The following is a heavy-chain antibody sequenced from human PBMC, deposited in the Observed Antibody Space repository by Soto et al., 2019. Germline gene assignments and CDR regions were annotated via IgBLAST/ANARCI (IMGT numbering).Heavy chain of an antibody. CDR3: QGGDF. CDR1: GGSFRGYF. CDR2: INDSGNT. V-gene: IGHV4-34*01. Sequence: SETLSLTCAVSGGSFRGYFWSWIRQSPAKGLEWIGEINDSGNTYYNPSFKSRLTISVDTSTSQISLRLTSVTAADSAVYYCQGGDFWGQGTRVTVS. D-gene: IGHD3-16*01. J-gene: IGHJ4*02.